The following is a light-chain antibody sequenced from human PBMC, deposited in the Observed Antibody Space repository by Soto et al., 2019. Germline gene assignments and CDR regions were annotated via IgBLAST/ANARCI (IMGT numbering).Light chain of an antibody. CDR3: QQRSNWPPT. V-gene: IGKV3-11*01. CDR2: DAS. J-gene: IGKJ1*01. Sequence: EIVLTQSPATLSLSPGERATLSCRASQSVSSYLAWYQQKLGQAPRLLIYDASNRATGIPARFSGSGSGTDFTLTISSLEPEDFAVYYCQQRSNWPPTFGQGTKVDI. CDR1: QSVSSY.